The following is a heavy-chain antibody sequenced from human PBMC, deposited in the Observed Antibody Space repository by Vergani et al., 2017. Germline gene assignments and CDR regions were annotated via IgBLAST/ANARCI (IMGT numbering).Heavy chain of an antibody. CDR2: MKNTGDST. CDR3: GRGSDNYN. CDR1: GFTFSSQA. J-gene: IGHJ4*02. D-gene: IGHD5-24*01. Sequence: EVQLLQSEGAVVQPGGSLRLSCVASGFTFSSQAMSWVRQGHGQGLEWVSSMKNTGDSTHYADSVKGRFTISRDNSKKTLYLQMNSLRVEDTAVYYCGRGSDNYNWGQGTLVTVSS. V-gene: IGHV3-23*01.